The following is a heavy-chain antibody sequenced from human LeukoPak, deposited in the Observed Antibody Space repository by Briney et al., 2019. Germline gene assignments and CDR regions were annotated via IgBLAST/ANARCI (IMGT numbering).Heavy chain of an antibody. CDR2: ISSSSSTI. Sequence: GGSLRLSCAASGFTFSSYSMNWVRQAPGKGLEWVSYISSSSSTIYYADSVKGRFTISRDNAKNSLYLQMNSLRAEDTAVYYCASLDEDYYYTDVWGKGTTVTVPS. CDR1: GFTFSSYS. CDR3: ASLDEDYYYTDV. J-gene: IGHJ6*03. V-gene: IGHV3-48*01.